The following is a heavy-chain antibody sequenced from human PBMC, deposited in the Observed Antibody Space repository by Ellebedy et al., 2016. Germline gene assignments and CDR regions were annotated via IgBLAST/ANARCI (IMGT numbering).Heavy chain of an antibody. Sequence: GESLKISXAASGFTFSSYGMHWVRQAPGKGLEWVAVISYDGSNKYYADSVKGRFTISRDNSKNTLYLQMNSLRAEDTAVYYCAKDGGYFDYWGQGTLVTVSS. CDR2: ISYDGSNK. D-gene: IGHD3-10*01. V-gene: IGHV3-30*18. CDR3: AKDGGYFDY. J-gene: IGHJ4*02. CDR1: GFTFSSYG.